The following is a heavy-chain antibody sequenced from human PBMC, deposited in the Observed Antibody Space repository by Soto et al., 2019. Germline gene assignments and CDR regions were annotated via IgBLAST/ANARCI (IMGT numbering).Heavy chain of an antibody. CDR3: AREVGAWGFDY. Sequence: EVQLVESGGALVQPGGSLRLYCAASGFTFSTYWMSWVRQAPGKGLEWVANIKQDGSEKYYVESVKGRFTISRDNTKSSLYLQMNSLRVEDTAVYYCAREVGAWGFDYWGQGALVTVSS. CDR1: GFTFSTYW. V-gene: IGHV3-7*05. CDR2: IKQDGSEK. D-gene: IGHD1-26*01. J-gene: IGHJ4*02.